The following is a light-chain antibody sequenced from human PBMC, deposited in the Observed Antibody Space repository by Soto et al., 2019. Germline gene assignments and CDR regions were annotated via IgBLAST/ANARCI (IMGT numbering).Light chain of an antibody. CDR3: CSYAVSSTYV. V-gene: IGLV2-23*01. J-gene: IGLJ1*01. Sequence: QSALTQPASVSGSPGQSITISCTGTSSDVGSYNLVSWYQQHPGKAPQLMIYEGTKRPSGVSNRFSGSKSGNTASLTISSLQAEDEADYHCCSYAVSSTYVFGTGTKLTVL. CDR1: SSDVGSYNL. CDR2: EGT.